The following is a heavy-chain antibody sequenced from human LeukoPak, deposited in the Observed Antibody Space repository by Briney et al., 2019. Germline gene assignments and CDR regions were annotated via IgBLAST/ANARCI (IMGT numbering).Heavy chain of an antibody. CDR3: ARDTGSGLSSSWYFWHHGWFDP. D-gene: IGHD6-13*01. V-gene: IGHV3-21*04. Sequence: GGSLRLSCAASGFTFSSYSMNWVRQAPGKGLEWVSSISSSSSYIYYADSVKGRFTISRDNAKNSLYLQMNSLRAEDTAVYYCARDTGSGLSSSWYFWHHGWFDPWGQGTLVTVSS. CDR2: ISSSSSYI. CDR1: GFTFSSYS. J-gene: IGHJ5*02.